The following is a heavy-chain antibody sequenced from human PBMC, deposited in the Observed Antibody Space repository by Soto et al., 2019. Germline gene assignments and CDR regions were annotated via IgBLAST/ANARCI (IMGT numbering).Heavy chain of an antibody. CDR1: GGTFSSYA. V-gene: IGHV1-69*13. J-gene: IGHJ6*02. Sequence: SVKVSCKASGGTFSSYAISWVRQAPGQGLEWMGGIIPIFGTANYAQKFQGRVTITADESTSTAYMELSSLRSEDTAVYYCAREDGYYNRRWYYYGMDVWGQGTKATVSS. D-gene: IGHD3-9*01. CDR2: IIPIFGTA. CDR3: AREDGYYNRRWYYYGMDV.